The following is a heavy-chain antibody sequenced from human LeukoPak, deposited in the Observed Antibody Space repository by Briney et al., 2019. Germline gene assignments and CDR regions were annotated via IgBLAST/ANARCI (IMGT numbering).Heavy chain of an antibody. CDR1: GGSIRSYY. V-gene: IGHV4-59*01. D-gene: IGHD6-19*01. J-gene: IGHJ4*02. Sequence: PSETLSLTCSVSGGSIRSYYWSWIRQPPGKGLEWIGYIYYSGSTNYNPSLKSRVTISLDTSKNQFSLKLSSVTAADTAVYYCARAGSGWSFDYWGQGTLVTVSS. CDR2: IYYSGST. CDR3: ARAGSGWSFDY.